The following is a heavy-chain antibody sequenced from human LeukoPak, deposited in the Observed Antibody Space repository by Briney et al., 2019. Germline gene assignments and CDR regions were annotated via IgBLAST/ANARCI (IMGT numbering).Heavy chain of an antibody. CDR3: AKGEVYARVGY. Sequence: QPGGSLRLSCAASGFTFSSCAMTWVRQAPGKGLEWVSAISGSGGSTYYADSVKGRFTISRDNSKNTLYLQMNSLRAEDTAVYYCAKGEVYARVGYWGQGTLVTVSS. CDR1: GFTFSSCA. V-gene: IGHV3-23*01. CDR2: ISGSGGST. D-gene: IGHD2-8*01. J-gene: IGHJ4*02.